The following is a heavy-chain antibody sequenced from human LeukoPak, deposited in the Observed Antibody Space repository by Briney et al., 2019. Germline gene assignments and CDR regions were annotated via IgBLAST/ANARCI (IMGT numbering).Heavy chain of an antibody. CDR1: GFTFDDYG. CDR2: INWNGGST. D-gene: IGHD5-12*01. J-gene: IGHJ4*02. CDR3: ARVTYYDSLYYFDY. Sequence: GGSLRLSCAASGFTFDDYGLSWVRQAPGKGLEWFSGINWNGGSTGYADSVKGRFTISRDNAKNSLYLQMNSLRAEDTALYYCARVTYYDSLYYFDYWGQGTLVTVSS. V-gene: IGHV3-20*04.